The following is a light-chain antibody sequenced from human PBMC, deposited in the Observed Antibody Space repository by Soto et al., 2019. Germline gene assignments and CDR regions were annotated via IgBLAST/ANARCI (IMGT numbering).Light chain of an antibody. J-gene: IGLJ1*01. Sequence: QSALTQPASVSGSPGQSITISCTGTSSDVGGYNSVCWYKQHPRKAPQLMIYEVTNRPSGVSDRFSGSKSGNTASLTISGLQAEDEADYYCSSYTSSSTLYVFGSGTKGTVL. CDR3: SSYTSSSTLYV. CDR2: EVT. CDR1: SSDVGGYNS. V-gene: IGLV2-14*01.